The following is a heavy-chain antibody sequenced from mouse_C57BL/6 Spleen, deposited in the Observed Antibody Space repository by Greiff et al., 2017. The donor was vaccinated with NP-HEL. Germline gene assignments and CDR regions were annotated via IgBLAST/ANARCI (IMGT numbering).Heavy chain of an antibody. D-gene: IGHD2-4*01. CDR3: ASYDYDVAWFAY. J-gene: IGHJ3*01. Sequence: QVQLKESGAELVRPGASVKLSCKASGYTFTDYYINWVKQRPGQGLEWIARIYPGSGNTYYNEKFKGKATLTAEKSSSTAYMQLSSLTSEDSAVYFCASYDYDVAWFAYWGQGTLVTVSA. CDR2: IYPGSGNT. V-gene: IGHV1-76*01. CDR1: GYTFTDYY.